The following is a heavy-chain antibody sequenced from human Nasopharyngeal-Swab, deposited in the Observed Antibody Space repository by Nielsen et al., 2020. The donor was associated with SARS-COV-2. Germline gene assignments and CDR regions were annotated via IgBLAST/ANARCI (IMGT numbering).Heavy chain of an antibody. CDR2: ISGRGSYA. J-gene: IGHJ4*02. Sequence: GGSLRLSCTASGFTFSTFGMSWVRQAPGKGLEWVPRISGRGSYADYADSVKGRFTISRDNSKNTLYLQMNSLRAEDTAVYFCAKGGLSIYGDSYYFDFWGQGSLVTVSS. CDR3: AKGGLSIYGDSYYFDF. D-gene: IGHD4-17*01. V-gene: IGHV3-23*01. CDR1: GFTFSTFG.